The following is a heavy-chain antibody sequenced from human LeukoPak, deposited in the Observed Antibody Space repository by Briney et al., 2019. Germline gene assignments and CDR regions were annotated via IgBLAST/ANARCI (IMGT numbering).Heavy chain of an antibody. CDR2: INSDGSST. Sequence: GGSLRLSCAASGFTFSNYWMHRVRQAPGKGLVWVSRINSDGSSTTYADSVKGRFTISRDNAKNTLYLQMNGLRAEDTAVYYCARDYGRSRDYGMDVWGQGTTVTVSS. J-gene: IGHJ6*02. V-gene: IGHV3-74*01. D-gene: IGHD3-10*01. CDR1: GFTFSNYW. CDR3: ARDYGRSRDYGMDV.